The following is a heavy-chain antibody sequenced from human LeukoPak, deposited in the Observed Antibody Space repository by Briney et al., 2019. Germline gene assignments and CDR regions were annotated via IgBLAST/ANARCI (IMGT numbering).Heavy chain of an antibody. Sequence: GSLRLSCAASGFSFNSYWMSWVRQAPGTGLEWVSAISGSGGSTYYADSVKGRLTISRDNSKNTLYLQMNSLRAEDTAVYYCAKDVPLNRDFDYWGQGTLVTVSS. V-gene: IGHV3-23*01. CDR3: AKDVPLNRDFDY. J-gene: IGHJ4*02. D-gene: IGHD1-14*01. CDR1: GFSFNSYW. CDR2: ISGSGGST.